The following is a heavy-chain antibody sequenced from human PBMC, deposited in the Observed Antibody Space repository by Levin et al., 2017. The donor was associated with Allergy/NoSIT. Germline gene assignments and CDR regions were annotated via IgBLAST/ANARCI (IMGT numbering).Heavy chain of an antibody. D-gene: IGHD6-13*01. CDR2: ISYDGSNK. CDR3: ARDPLPLNTAAAGRGFWFDP. J-gene: IGHJ5*02. V-gene: IGHV3-30*04. CDR1: GFTFSSYA. Sequence: GGSLRLSCAASGFTFSSYAMHWVRQAPGKGLEWVAVISYDGSNKYYADSVKGRFTISRDNSKNTLYLQMNSLRAEDTAVYYCARDPLPLNTAAAGRGFWFDPWGQGTLVTVSS.